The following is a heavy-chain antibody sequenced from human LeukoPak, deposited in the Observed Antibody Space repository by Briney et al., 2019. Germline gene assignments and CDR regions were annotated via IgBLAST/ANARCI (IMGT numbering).Heavy chain of an antibody. CDR1: GGSISSYY. J-gene: IGHJ4*02. Sequence: SETLSLTCTVSGGSISSYYWSWIRQPPGKGLEWTGYIYYSGSTNYNPSLKSRVTISVDTSKNQFSLKLSSVTAADTAVYYCARADYGDSLDYWGQGTLVTVSS. D-gene: IGHD4-17*01. CDR3: ARADYGDSLDY. CDR2: IYYSGST. V-gene: IGHV4-59*01.